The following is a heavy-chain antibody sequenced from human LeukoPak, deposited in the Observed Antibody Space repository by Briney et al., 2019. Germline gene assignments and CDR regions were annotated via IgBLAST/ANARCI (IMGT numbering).Heavy chain of an antibody. CDR1: GFTFDDYA. CDR3: ARTNSGSYNFDY. J-gene: IGHJ4*02. Sequence: GRSLRLSCAASGFTFDDYAMHWVRQAPGKGLEWVSGISWNSGSIGYADSVKGRFTISRDNAKNSLYLQMNSLRAEDTAVYYCARTNSGSYNFDYWGQGTLVTVSS. D-gene: IGHD1-26*01. V-gene: IGHV3-9*01. CDR2: ISWNSGSI.